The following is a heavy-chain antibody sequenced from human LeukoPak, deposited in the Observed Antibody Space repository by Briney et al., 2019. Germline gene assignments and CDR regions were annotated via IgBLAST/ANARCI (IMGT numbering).Heavy chain of an antibody. V-gene: IGHV4-4*07. Sequence: PSETLSLTCTVSGGSISSYYWSWIRQPAGKGLEWIWRIYTSGSTNYNPSLKSRVTMSVDTSKNQFSLKLSSVTAADTAVYYCTRAGLRYFAPMSPPHYYMDVWGKGTTVTVSS. D-gene: IGHD3-9*01. CDR3: TRAGLRYFAPMSPPHYYMDV. J-gene: IGHJ6*03. CDR1: GGSISSYY. CDR2: IYTSGST.